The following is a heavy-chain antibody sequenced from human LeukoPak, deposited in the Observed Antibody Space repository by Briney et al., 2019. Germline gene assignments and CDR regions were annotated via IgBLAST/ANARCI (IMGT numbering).Heavy chain of an antibody. V-gene: IGHV1-2*02. CDR3: ARSLWGAQFGIAAAGALAY. CDR1: GYTFTGYY. CDR2: INPNSGVT. D-gene: IGHD6-13*01. Sequence: ASVKVSCKASGYTFTGYYMHWVRQAPGQGLEWMGCINPNSGVTNYAQKFQGRVTLTRDTSISTAYMELSSLRSDDTAVYYCARSLWGAQFGIAAAGALAYWGQGTLVTVSS. J-gene: IGHJ4*02.